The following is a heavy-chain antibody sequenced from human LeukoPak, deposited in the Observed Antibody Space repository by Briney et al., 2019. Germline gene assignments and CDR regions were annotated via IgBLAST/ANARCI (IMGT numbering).Heavy chain of an antibody. CDR2: IYYSGST. V-gene: IGHV4-31*03. Sequence: PSETLSLTCTVSGGSISSSSYYWGWIRQHPGKGLEWIGYIYYSGSTYYNPSLKSRVTISVDTSNNQFSLKLSSVTAADTAVYYCARASDGLYYYYYGMDVWGQGTTVTVSS. CDR3: ARASDGLYYYYYGMDV. CDR1: GGSISSSSYY. D-gene: IGHD2-2*01. J-gene: IGHJ6*02.